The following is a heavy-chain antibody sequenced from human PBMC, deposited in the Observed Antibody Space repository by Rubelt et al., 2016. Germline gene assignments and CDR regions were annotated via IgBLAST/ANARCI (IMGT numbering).Heavy chain of an antibody. CDR3: ARYYDDTSGYYHQD. CDR1: GGSISSYY. Sequence: QVQLQESGPGLVKPSETLSLTCAVSGGSISSYYWSWIRQPPGKGLEWIGYVYYSGSTNYNPSLKSRVTISVDTSKNQFSLTLSSVTAADTAMYYCARYYDDTSGYYHQDWGQGTLVTGSS. V-gene: IGHV4-59*12. J-gene: IGHJ4*02. D-gene: IGHD3-22*01. CDR2: VYYSGST.